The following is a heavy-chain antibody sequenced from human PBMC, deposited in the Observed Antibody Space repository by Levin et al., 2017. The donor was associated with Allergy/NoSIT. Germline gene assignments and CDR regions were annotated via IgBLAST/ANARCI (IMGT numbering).Heavy chain of an antibody. V-gene: IGHV4-38-2*01. CDR2: FYHGGNI. D-gene: IGHD1-7*01. CDR3: ARQTGTSAPFDY. J-gene: IGHJ4*02. Sequence: SETLSLTCLISGYSISSGYQWGWVRQPPGKGLEWIGSFYHGGNIYYSPSLKRRVTISVDTSKNQVSLRVASVTATDPAVYYCARQTGTSAPFDYWGPGTLVTVSS. CDR1: GYSISSGYQ.